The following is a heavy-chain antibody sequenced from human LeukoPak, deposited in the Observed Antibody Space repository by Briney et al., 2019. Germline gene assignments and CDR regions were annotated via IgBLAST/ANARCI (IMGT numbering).Heavy chain of an antibody. CDR3: ARGPQGYFDY. CDR2: IYYTGRT. V-gene: IGHV4-59*01. CDR1: GGSISSYY. J-gene: IGHJ4*02. Sequence: SETLSLNSTVSGGSISSYYWSWMRQPPGKGLEWIGYIYYTGRTDYNPSLKSRVSISVDTSKNHFSLKLSSVTAADTAVYYCARGPQGYFDYWGQGTLVTVSS.